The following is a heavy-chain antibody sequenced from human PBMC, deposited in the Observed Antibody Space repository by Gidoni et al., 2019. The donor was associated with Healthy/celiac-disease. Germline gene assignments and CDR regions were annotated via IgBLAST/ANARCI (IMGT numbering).Heavy chain of an antibody. J-gene: IGHJ4*02. CDR3: AREFPPNWGSGYFDY. Sequence: QVQLVESGGGVVQPGRSLRLSCDESGFPFSGYGMRWVRQAPCKGLEWVAVIWYDGSNKYYGDSVKGRFTISRYNSKNTLYLQMNSLRAEDTAVYYCAREFPPNWGSGYFDYWGQGTLVTVSS. CDR2: IWYDGSNK. CDR1: GFPFSGYG. V-gene: IGHV3-33*01. D-gene: IGHD7-27*01.